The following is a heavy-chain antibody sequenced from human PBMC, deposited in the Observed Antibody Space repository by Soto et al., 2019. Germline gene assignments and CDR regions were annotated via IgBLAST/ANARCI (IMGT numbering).Heavy chain of an antibody. CDR3: ARSTNDYGDRH. D-gene: IGHD4-17*01. CDR1: GYTFTSYD. J-gene: IGHJ4*02. V-gene: IGHV1-8*01. Sequence: QVQLVQSGAEVKKPGASVKVSCEASGYTFTSYDINWVRQATGQGLEWMGWMNPNSGNTSYAQRFQGRVTMTRNTSISTAYMELSSLRSEDTDVYYCARSTNDYGDRHWGQGTLVTVSS. CDR2: MNPNSGNT.